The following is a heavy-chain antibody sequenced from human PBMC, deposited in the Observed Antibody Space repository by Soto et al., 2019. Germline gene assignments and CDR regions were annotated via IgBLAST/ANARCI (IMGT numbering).Heavy chain of an antibody. CDR1: GNSITSRNW. CDR3: ARYSALSGTYYFDY. CDR2: IHESGSA. Sequence: QVQLQESGPGLVKPSGTLSLTCVVSGNSITSRNWWSWVRQPPGKGLEFIGEIHESGSANYNPSLQRRFTMSLDKSKNQFSRRKTSATAANTALYYCARYSALSGTYYFDYWGQGTLVAVSS. J-gene: IGHJ4*02. V-gene: IGHV4-4*02. D-gene: IGHD2-21*01.